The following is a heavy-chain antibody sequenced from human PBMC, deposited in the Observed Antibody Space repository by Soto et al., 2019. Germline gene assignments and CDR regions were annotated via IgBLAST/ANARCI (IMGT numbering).Heavy chain of an antibody. CDR2: IYYSGST. CDR3: AKRPWADYGCIFDP. V-gene: IGHV4-59*01. J-gene: IGHJ5*02. Sequence: PSETLSLTCTVSGGSISNYYWTWIRQPPGKGLEWIGYIYYSGSTNYNPSLKSRVTISVDTSKNQFSLKLSSVTAADTAVYYCAKRPWADYGCIFDPWGQGTLVTVSS. D-gene: IGHD4-17*01. CDR1: GGSISNYY.